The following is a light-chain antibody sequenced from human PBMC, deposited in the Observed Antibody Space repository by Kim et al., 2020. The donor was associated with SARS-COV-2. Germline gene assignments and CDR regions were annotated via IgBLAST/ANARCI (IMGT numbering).Light chain of an antibody. CDR1: QSVSNN. CDR3: QQYNDWRS. J-gene: IGKJ1*01. V-gene: IGKV3-15*01. CDR2: DAS. Sequence: SVSPGERATLSCRASQSVSNNLAWYQQKPGQAPRLLIYDASTRATGVPARFSGSGSGTEFTLTISSLQSGDFAIYFCQQYNDWRSFGQGTKVDIK.